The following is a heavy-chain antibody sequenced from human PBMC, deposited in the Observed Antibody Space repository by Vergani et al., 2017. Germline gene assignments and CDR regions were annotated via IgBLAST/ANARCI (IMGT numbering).Heavy chain of an antibody. J-gene: IGHJ6*03. CDR2: IYYSGST. V-gene: IGHV4-39*01. CDR3: ARALQYRGDYYYMDV. D-gene: IGHD5-18*01. Sequence: QLQLQESGPGLVKPSETLSLTCTVSGGSISSSNYYWGWIRQPPGKGLEWIGTIYYSGSTYYNPSLKSRVTISVDTSKNQFSLKLSSVTAADTAVYYCARALQYRGDYYYMDVWGKGTTVTVSS. CDR1: GGSISSSNYY.